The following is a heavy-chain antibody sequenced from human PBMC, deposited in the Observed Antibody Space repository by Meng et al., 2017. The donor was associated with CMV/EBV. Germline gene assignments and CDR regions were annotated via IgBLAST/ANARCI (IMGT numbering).Heavy chain of an antibody. J-gene: IGHJ4*02. CDR2: IYYSGST. CDR1: GGSISSSSYY. D-gene: IGHD4-11*01. V-gene: IGHV4-39*07. Sequence: SETLSLTCTVSGGSISSSSYYWGWIRQPPGKGLEWIGSIYYSGSTYYNTSLKSRVTISVDTSKNQFSLKLSSVTAADTAVYYCARAPHPKPTTVTTSEYYFDYWGQGTMVTVSS. CDR3: ARAPHPKPTTVTTSEYYFDY.